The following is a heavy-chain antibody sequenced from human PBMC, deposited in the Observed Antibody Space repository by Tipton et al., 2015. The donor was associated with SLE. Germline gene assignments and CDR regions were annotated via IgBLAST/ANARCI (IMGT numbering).Heavy chain of an antibody. J-gene: IGHJ4*02. CDR1: GVSISNYY. CDR3: ARHSLRGYSGYDRPYFDY. V-gene: IGHV4-59*08. Sequence: TLSLTCYVTGVSISNYYWTWIRQSPGKGLEWIGNVYKNYNPSLESRVIISTDTSKNQVSLKVTSVTAADTAVYYCARHSLRGYSGYDRPYFDYWGQGTLVTVSS. CDR2: VYKN. D-gene: IGHD5-12*01.